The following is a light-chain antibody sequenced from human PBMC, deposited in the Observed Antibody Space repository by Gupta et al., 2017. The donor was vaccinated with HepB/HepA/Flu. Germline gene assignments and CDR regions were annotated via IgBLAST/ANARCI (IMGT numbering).Light chain of an antibody. CDR1: NIGTTS. CDR3: QVWDSSSDHYV. J-gene: IGLJ1*01. Sequence: SYVLTQPPSVSVAPGKSARISCGENNIGTTSVHWYQQKPGQAPVLVVYDDSDRPSGIPERFSGSNSGNTATLTISRVEAGDEADYYCQVWDSSSDHYVFGSGTKVTVL. V-gene: IGLV3-21*03. CDR2: DDS.